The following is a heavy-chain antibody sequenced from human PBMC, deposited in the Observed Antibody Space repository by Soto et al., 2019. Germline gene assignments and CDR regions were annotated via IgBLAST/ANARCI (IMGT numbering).Heavy chain of an antibody. V-gene: IGHV3-23*01. D-gene: IGHD3-3*01. CDR2: ISHSGGST. J-gene: IGHJ4*02. CDR3: AKDQQSRFFGVAPPWYLDY. CDR1: GFTFSNYV. Sequence: GGSLRLSCAASGFTFSNYVMTWARQAPGKGLEWVSAISHSGGSTYYADSVKGRFTISRDNSNNTLYMQLNSLRAEDTAVYYCAKDQQSRFFGVAPPWYLDYWGQGTLVTVSS.